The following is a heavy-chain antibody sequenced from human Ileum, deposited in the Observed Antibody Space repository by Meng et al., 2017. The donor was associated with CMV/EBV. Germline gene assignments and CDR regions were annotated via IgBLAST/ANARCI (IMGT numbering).Heavy chain of an antibody. CDR1: HHAYSDYY. J-gene: IGHJ4*02. CDR3: ARASPQRRFLSY. CDR2: INNRGSN. V-gene: IGHV4-34*01. D-gene: IGHD3-3*01. Sequence: HLLQSVQRQFEPSDPLASLCDVQHHAYSDYYWTWVRQSPGKGLEWIGEINNRGSNNYYPSLKSRVTISIDTSRNQFSLKLISMPAADTAVYYCARASPQRRFLSYWGQGTLVTVSS.